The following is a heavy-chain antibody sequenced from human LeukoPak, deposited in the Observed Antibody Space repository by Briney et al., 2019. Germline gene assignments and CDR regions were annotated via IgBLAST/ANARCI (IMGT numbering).Heavy chain of an antibody. CDR2: ISSSSSYI. V-gene: IGHV3-21*01. J-gene: IGHJ4*02. CDR1: GFTFSSYS. CDR3: ARDLMSGYYFWDY. D-gene: IGHD3-22*01. Sequence: GGSLRLSCAASGFTFSSYSMNWVRQAPGKGLEWVSSISSSSSYIYYADSVKGRFTISRDNAKNSLYLQMNSLRAEDTAVYYCARDLMSGYYFWDYWGQGTLVTVSS.